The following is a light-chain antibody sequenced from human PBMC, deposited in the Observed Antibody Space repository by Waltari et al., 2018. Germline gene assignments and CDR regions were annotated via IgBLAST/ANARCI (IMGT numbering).Light chain of an antibody. J-gene: IGKJ1*01. V-gene: IGKV1-5*03. CDR2: EAS. Sequence: DIQMTQSPSTLSASVGDRVTITCRASQSISSWLAWYQQKPGKAPKLLMYEASSLESGVPSRFSVSGSGTEFTLTISSLQPDDFATYYCQHYNSYPWTFGQGTKVDIK. CDR3: QHYNSYPWT. CDR1: QSISSW.